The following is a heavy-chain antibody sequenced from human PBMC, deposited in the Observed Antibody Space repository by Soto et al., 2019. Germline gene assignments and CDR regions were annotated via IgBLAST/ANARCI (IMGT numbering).Heavy chain of an antibody. J-gene: IGHJ5*02. V-gene: IGHV3-7*03. Sequence: GGFLRLSCAASGFIFRLYWMSWAREAPGKGLEWVANINEDGSKKYYADSVKGRFTISRDNAENSLYLQMNSLTAEDTAVYFCAKEGGSDCTSARCFNGLDPWGQGTLVTVSS. CDR2: INEDGSKK. CDR1: GFIFRLYW. D-gene: IGHD2-15*01. CDR3: AKEGGSDCTSARCFNGLDP.